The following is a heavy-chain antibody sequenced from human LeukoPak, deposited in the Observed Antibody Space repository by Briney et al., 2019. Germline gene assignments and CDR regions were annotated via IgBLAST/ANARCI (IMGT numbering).Heavy chain of an antibody. V-gene: IGHV3-48*01. CDR2: ISSSSSTI. CDR3: AKVNFYDSSGFLRGGFDY. CDR1: GFTFSSYW. J-gene: IGHJ4*02. D-gene: IGHD3-22*01. Sequence: GGSLRLSYAASGFTFSSYWMHWVRQAPGKGLEWVSYISSSSSTIYYADSVKGRFTISRDNSKNTLHLQMNSLRAEDTAVYYCAKVNFYDSSGFLRGGFDYWGQGTLVTVSS.